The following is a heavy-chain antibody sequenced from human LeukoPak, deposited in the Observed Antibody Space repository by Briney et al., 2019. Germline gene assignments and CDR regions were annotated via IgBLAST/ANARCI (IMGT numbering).Heavy chain of an antibody. Sequence: GGSLRLSCAASGFTFDDYAMHWVRQAPGKGLEWVSGISWNSGSIGYADSVKGRFTISRDNAKNSLYLQMNSLRAEDTALYYCARCHTPFSPLPTYYYDSSGSLAGGWFDPWGQGTLVTVSS. V-gene: IGHV3-9*01. CDR1: GFTFDDYA. D-gene: IGHD3-22*01. CDR3: ARCHTPFSPLPTYYYDSSGSLAGGWFDP. J-gene: IGHJ5*02. CDR2: ISWNSGSI.